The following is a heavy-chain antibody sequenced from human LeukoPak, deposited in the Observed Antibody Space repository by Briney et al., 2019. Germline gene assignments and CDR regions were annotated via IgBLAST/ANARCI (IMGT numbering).Heavy chain of an antibody. D-gene: IGHD3-22*01. CDR2: IYHSGST. CDR3: ARCSDSSGYYYADY. J-gene: IGHJ4*02. V-gene: IGHV4-4*02. CDR1: GGSISSSNW. Sequence: SETLSLTCAVSGGSISSSNWWSWVRQPPGKGLEWIGEIYHSGSTNYNPSLKSRVTISVDKSKNQFSLKLSSVTAADTAVYYCARCSDSSGYYYADYWGQGTLVTVSS.